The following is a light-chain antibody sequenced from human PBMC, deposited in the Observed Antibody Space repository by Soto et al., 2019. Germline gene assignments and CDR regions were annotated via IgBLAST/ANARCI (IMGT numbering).Light chain of an antibody. Sequence: TQSPATLSVSPGERATLSCRASQSVSSNLAWYQQKPGQAPRLLIYGASTRATGIPARFSGSGSGTEFTLTISSLQSEDFAVYYCQQYNNWPPWTFGQGTKVEIK. CDR3: QQYNNWPPWT. CDR1: QSVSSN. V-gene: IGKV3-15*01. J-gene: IGKJ1*01. CDR2: GAS.